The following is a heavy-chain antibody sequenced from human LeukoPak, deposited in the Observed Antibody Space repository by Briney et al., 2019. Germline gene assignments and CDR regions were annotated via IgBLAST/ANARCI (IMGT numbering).Heavy chain of an antibody. D-gene: IGHD6-19*01. Sequence: PGGSLRLSCAASGLHFGGTAMSWVRQAPGKGLEWVSAISHDGMNAYYADSVKGRFTISRDNSKKTVSLEMSSLTAAGTGVYYCAKDGAQYSSGPECDPRGQGALVTVSP. V-gene: IGHV3-23*01. J-gene: IGHJ5*02. CDR3: AKDGAQYSSGPECDP. CDR1: GLHFGGTA. CDR2: ISHDGMNA.